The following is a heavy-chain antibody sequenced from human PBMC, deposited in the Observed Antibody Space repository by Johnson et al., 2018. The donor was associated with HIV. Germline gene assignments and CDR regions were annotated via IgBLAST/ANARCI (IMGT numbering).Heavy chain of an antibody. CDR1: GFTFSSYG. V-gene: IGHV3-30*02. J-gene: IGHJ3*02. CDR2: IRYDGSNK. Sequence: QVQLVESGGGVVQPGGSLRLSCAASGFTFSSYGMHWVRQAPGKGLEWVAFIRYDGSNKYYADSVNGRFTISRDNSKNTLYLQMNSLRAEDTAVYYCAKDPPSPGWYAFDIWGQGTMVTVSS. D-gene: IGHD2-15*01. CDR3: AKDPPSPGWYAFDI.